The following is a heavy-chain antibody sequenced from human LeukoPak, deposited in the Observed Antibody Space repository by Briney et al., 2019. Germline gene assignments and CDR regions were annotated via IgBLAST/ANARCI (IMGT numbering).Heavy chain of an antibody. J-gene: IGHJ5*02. V-gene: IGHV4-34*01. CDR2: VNESGGT. D-gene: IGHD1-26*01. CDR3: ARGQGATVPKVGKNWFDP. CDR1: VGSFSGYH. Sequence: NSSETLSLTCAVYVGSFSGYHWNWIRQPPGKGPEWIGEVNESGGTNINPSLRSRVILSVDTSMNQFSLKLISVTAADTGVYYCARGQGATVPKVGKNWFDPWGHGTRVIVSS.